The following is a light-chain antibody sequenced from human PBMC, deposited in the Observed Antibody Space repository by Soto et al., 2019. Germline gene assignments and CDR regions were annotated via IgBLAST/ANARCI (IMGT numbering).Light chain of an antibody. V-gene: IGLV2-14*01. J-gene: IGLJ3*02. CDR1: SSDVGGYNY. CDR3: SSYTSSSTWA. Sequence: QSALAQPASVSGSPGQSITISCTGTSSDVGGYNYVSWYQQHPGKAPKLIIYEVSNRPSGVSNRFSGSKSANTASLTISGLQAEDEADYYCSSYTSSSTWAFGGGTKVTVL. CDR2: EVS.